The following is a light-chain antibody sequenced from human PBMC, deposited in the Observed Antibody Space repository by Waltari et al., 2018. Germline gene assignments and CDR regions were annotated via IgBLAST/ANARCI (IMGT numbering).Light chain of an antibody. CDR3: QQYFIAPLT. CDR2: CAS. J-gene: IGKJ3*01. Sequence: DIVMTQSPDSLAVSLGERATINCKSSQSVLYSSNNKNYLAWYHQKPGQPPKLLIYCASTRESGVPDRFSGSGSGTDFTLTISSLQAEDVAVYYCQQYFIAPLTFGPGTKVDIK. CDR1: QSVLYSSNNKNY. V-gene: IGKV4-1*01.